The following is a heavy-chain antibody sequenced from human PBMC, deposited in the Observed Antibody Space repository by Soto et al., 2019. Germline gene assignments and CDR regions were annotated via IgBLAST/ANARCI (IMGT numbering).Heavy chain of an antibody. CDR1: GYTFTAYG. Sequence: ASVKVSCKTSGYTFTAYGISWVRQAPGQGLEWMGWISGHKGDTKYSQQFQGRVTMTTDTSTSTAYLEVRSLTSEDAAVYYCARGLLTPGPHWFDPWGQGTMVTVSS. D-gene: IGHD2-2*01. J-gene: IGHJ5*02. V-gene: IGHV1-18*01. CDR2: ISGHKGDT. CDR3: ARGLLTPGPHWFDP.